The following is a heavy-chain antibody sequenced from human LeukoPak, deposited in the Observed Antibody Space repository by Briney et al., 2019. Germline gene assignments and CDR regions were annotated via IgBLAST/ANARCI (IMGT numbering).Heavy chain of an antibody. CDR3: ARIQYSSSWYGNHYYYYMDV. V-gene: IGHV3-7*01. D-gene: IGHD6-13*01. CDR1: GFTFSSYW. CDR2: IKQDGSEK. Sequence: GGSLRLSCAASGFTFSSYWMSWVRQAPGKGLEWVANIKQDGSEKYYVDSVKGRFTISRDNAKNSLYLQMNSLRAEDTAVYYCARIQYSSSWYGNHYYYYMDVWGKGTTVTVSS. J-gene: IGHJ6*03.